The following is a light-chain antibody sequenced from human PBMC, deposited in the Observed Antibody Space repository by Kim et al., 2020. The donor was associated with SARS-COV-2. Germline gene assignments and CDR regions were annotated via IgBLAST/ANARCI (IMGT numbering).Light chain of an antibody. CDR3: QQSDRRTFT. J-gene: IGKJ3*01. CDR2: AAG. CDR1: QDISTW. V-gene: IGKV1D-12*01. Sequence: DIQMTQSPSSVSASVGDTVTIPCRASQDISTWLAWYQQKPGKAPQLRIYAAGPLRSGVPSRFSGSGSGTDFALTSASLQPEDFATFYCQQSDRRTFTFGPGTKVDI.